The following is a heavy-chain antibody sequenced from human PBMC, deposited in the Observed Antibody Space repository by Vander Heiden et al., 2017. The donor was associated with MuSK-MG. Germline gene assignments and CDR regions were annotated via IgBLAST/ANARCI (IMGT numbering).Heavy chain of an antibody. Sequence: QVQLQQWGAGLLQPSETLSLTCAVHGGSFSGYYRSWLRQPPGKGLEWIGEINHSGSTNYNPSLKSRVTISVDTSKNQFSLKLSSVTAADTAVYYCARAGYCSSTSCYFGFSYYGMDVWGQGTTVTVSS. CDR2: INHSGST. J-gene: IGHJ6*02. V-gene: IGHV4-34*01. D-gene: IGHD2-2*03. CDR1: GGSFSGYY. CDR3: ARAGYCSSTSCYFGFSYYGMDV.